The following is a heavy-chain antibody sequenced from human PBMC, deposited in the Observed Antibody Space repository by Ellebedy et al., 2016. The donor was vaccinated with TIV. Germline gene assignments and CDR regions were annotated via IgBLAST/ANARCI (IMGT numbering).Heavy chain of an antibody. J-gene: IGHJ4*02. CDR1: GYTFTNYG. Sequence: ASVKVSCKASGYTFTNYGISWVRQAPGQGLEWMGRIIPILGRPDYAQNFQGRVTINADRSTGTPYMELNSLRSEDTAVYYCATDSRYSYGYRFDYWGQGTLVIVSS. CDR3: ATDSRYSYGYRFDY. V-gene: IGHV1-69*04. D-gene: IGHD5-18*01. CDR2: IIPILGRP.